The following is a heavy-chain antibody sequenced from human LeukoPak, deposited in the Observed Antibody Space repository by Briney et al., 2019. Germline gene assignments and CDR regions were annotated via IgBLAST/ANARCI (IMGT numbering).Heavy chain of an antibody. CDR2: ISYDGRNT. CDR1: GFTFSTYG. Sequence: GGSLRLSCAASGFTFSTYGIHWARQAPGKALEWVAVISYDGRNTYYADSVKGRFTISRDNSRNTLYLQMNSLTVEDTAVYYCAKELAVAGSFDFGGQGTLVTVSS. V-gene: IGHV3-30*18. D-gene: IGHD6-19*01. CDR3: AKELAVAGSFDF. J-gene: IGHJ4*02.